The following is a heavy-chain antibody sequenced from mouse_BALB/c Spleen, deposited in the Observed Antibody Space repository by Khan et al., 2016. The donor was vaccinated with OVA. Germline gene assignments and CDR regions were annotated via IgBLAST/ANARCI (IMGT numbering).Heavy chain of an antibody. D-gene: IGHD1-2*01. J-gene: IGHJ3*01. Sequence: QVQLQQSGAELARPGASVKLSCKASGYTFTDYYINWVKQRTGQGLEWIGEISPGSGDTYYTERFKGKATLTADKSSSTAYMPLSSLTSEASAVYFCARRNYFGYPFAYWGQGTLVTVSA. CDR3: ARRNYFGYPFAY. CDR1: GYTFTDYY. V-gene: IGHV1-77*01. CDR2: ISPGSGDT.